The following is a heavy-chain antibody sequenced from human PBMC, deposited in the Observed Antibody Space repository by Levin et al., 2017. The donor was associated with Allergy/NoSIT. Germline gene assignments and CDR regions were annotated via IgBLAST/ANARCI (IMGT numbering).Heavy chain of an antibody. Sequence: SQTLSLTCTVSGGSIRSYYWSWIRQPPGKGLEWIGYIYYSGSTNYNPSLKSRVTISVDTSKNQFSLKLSSVTAADTAVYYCARIPGSRGRNLDYFDYWGQGTLVTVSS. D-gene: IGHD2-21*01. V-gene: IGHV4-59*08. CDR1: GGSIRSYY. CDR3: ARIPGSRGRNLDYFDY. CDR2: IYYSGST. J-gene: IGHJ4*02.